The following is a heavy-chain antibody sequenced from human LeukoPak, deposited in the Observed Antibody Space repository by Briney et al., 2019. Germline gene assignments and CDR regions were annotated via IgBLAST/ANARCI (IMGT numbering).Heavy chain of an antibody. V-gene: IGHV1-2*02. CDR3: ARGVYSSSSGIYYYYYVDV. D-gene: IGHD6-6*01. CDR1: GYTFTGYY. CDR2: INPNSGGT. Sequence: GASVKVSCKASGYTFTGYYMHWVRQAPGQGLEWMGWINPNSGGTNYAQKFQGRVTMTRDTSISTAYMELSRLRSDDTAVYYCARGVYSSSSGIYYYYYVDVWGKGTTVTVSS. J-gene: IGHJ6*03.